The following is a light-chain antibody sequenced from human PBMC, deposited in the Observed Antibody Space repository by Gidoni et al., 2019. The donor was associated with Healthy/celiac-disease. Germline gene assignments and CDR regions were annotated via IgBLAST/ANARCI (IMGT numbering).Light chain of an antibody. CDR2: QDS. CDR3: QAWDSSTASVV. V-gene: IGLV3-1*01. J-gene: IGLJ2*01. CDR1: KLGDKY. Sequence: SYELTQPPSVSVSPGQTASITCSGDKLGDKYACWYQQKPGQSPVLVIYQDSKRPSGNPERFSGSNSGNTATLTISGTQAMDEADYYCQAWDSSTASVVFGGGTKLTVL.